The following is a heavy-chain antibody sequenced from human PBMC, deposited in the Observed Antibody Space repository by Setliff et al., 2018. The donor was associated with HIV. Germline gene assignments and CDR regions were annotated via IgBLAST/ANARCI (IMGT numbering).Heavy chain of an antibody. CDR3: ATALYCSSTSCYIAFDI. V-gene: IGHV3-23*01. CDR2: ISGSGSNT. Sequence: GGSLRLSCAASGFTFDSYAINWVRQAPGKGLEWVSGISGSGSNTYYADSVKGRFTISRDNSKNTVHLQMNSLRAEDTAVYYCATALYCSSTSCYIAFDIWGQGTMVTVSS. J-gene: IGHJ3*02. CDR1: GFTFDSYA. D-gene: IGHD2-2*01.